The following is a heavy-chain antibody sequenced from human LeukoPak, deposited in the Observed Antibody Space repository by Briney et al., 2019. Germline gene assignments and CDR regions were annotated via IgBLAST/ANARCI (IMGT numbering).Heavy chain of an antibody. Sequence: GESLKISCKGSGYSFTSYWIGWVRQMPGKGLEWMGIIYPGDSDTRYSPSFQGQVTISADKSISTAYLQWSSLKASDTAMYYCARTSYYYGSGSYPSWFDPWGQGTLVTVSS. J-gene: IGHJ5*02. D-gene: IGHD3-10*01. CDR1: GYSFTSYW. CDR2: IYPGDSDT. V-gene: IGHV5-51*01. CDR3: ARTSYYYGSGSYPSWFDP.